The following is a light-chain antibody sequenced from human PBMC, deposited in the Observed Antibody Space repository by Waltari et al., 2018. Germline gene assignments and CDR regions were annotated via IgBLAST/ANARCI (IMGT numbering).Light chain of an antibody. CDR3: QQYVSLPAT. CDR2: DAS. CDR1: QSISRP. J-gene: IGKJ1*01. V-gene: IGKV3-20*01. Sequence: EIMLTQSPGTLSLSPGERATLSCRANQSISRPLAWYQQKPGQAPRLLIYDASTRATGIPDRFSGSGSGTDFSLTISRLEPEDSAVYYCQQYVSLPATFGQGTKVEIK.